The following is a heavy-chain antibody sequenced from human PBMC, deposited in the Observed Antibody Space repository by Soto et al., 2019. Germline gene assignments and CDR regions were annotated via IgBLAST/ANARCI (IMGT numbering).Heavy chain of an antibody. D-gene: IGHD3-22*01. CDR2: IWYHGNTE. J-gene: IGHJ6*02. CDR3: ARRGWYYYDSSGYSVLNYYYYGMDV. V-gene: IGHV3-33*01. CDR1: GFSLTGYG. Sequence: PGGSLRLSCEVSGFSLTGYGMHWVRQAPGKGLEWVAVIWYHGNTENYADSVKGRFTISRDNSKNTLYLQMNSLRAEDTAVYYCARRGWYYYDSSGYSVLNYYYYGMDVWGQGTTVTVSS.